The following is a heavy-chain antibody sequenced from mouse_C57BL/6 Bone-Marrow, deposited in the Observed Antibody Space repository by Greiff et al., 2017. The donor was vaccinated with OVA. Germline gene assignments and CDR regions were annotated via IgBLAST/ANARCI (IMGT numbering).Heavy chain of an antibody. CDR3: AFNYYYGSTSFAY. CDR1: GYAFSSSW. J-gene: IGHJ3*01. V-gene: IGHV1-82*01. Sequence: QVQLQQSGPELVKPGASVKISCKASGYAFSSSWMNWVKQRPGKGLEWIGRIYPGDGDTNYNGKFKGKATLTADKSSSTAYMQLSSLTSEDSAVYFCAFNYYYGSTSFAYWGQGTLVTVSA. D-gene: IGHD1-1*01. CDR2: IYPGDGDT.